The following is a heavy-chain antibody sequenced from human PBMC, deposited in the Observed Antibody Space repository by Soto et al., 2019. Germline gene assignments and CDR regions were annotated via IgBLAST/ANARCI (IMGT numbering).Heavy chain of an antibody. CDR3: ARWSWYYVSGHYLMDV. J-gene: IGHJ6*03. Sequence: SQTLSLTCDISGDSVSSNSAAWNWIRQTPSRGLEWLGRTYYRSKWYSNYAISVKSRVTVNPDTFKNQFSLQLNSVTPEDTAVYYCARWSWYYVSGHYLMDVCGKGTTVTVSS. CDR1: GDSVSSNSAA. D-gene: IGHD3-16*01. CDR2: TYYRSKWYS. V-gene: IGHV6-1*01.